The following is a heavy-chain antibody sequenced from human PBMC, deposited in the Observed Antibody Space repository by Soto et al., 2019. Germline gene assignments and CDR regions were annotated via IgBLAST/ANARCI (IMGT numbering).Heavy chain of an antibody. Sequence: SQTLSLTCAISGDSVSSNGAAWNWIRQSPSRGLEWLGRTYYRSKWYNDYAVSVKSQITIDPDTSKNQLSLQLNSVSPEDTAVYYCARWDTVVTNGMDVWGQGTTVTVSS. V-gene: IGHV6-1*01. CDR1: GDSVSSNGAA. D-gene: IGHD5-18*01. CDR2: TYYRSKWYN. CDR3: ARWDTVVTNGMDV. J-gene: IGHJ6*02.